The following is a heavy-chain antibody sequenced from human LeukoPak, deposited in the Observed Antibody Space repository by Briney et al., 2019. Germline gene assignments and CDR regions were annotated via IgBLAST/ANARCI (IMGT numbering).Heavy chain of an antibody. V-gene: IGHV4-39*01. CDR1: GGSISSSSYY. Sequence: PSETLSLTCSVSGGSISSSSYYWVWIRQPPGKGLEWIATIHNSGATYYNPPLKSRVTISVDTSKNQFSLKLSFVTAADTAVYYCARYCSGGSCGSSNWFDPWGQGTLVTVSS. CDR3: ARYCSGGSCGSSNWFDP. J-gene: IGHJ5*02. CDR2: IHNSGAT. D-gene: IGHD2-15*01.